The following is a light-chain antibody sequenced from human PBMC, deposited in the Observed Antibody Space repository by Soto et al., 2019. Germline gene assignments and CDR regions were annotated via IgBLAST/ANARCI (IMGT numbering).Light chain of an antibody. V-gene: IGKV1-12*01. Sequence: DIQMTQSPSSVSASVGDRVTITCRASQRISSWLAWYQQKPGKAPKLLIYAASSLQSGVPSRFSGSGSGTDFTFTISNLQPEDFATYFCQQTYSTPITFGQGTRLEIK. CDR3: QQTYSTPIT. J-gene: IGKJ5*01. CDR1: QRISSW. CDR2: AAS.